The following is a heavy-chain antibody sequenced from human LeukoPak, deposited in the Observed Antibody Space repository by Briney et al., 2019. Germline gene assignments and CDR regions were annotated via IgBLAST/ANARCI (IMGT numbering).Heavy chain of an antibody. D-gene: IGHD3-22*01. CDR1: GFTFSSYG. CDR3: ARVGGYYHHDAFDI. Sequence: GGSLRLSCAASGFTFSSYGMHWVRQAPGKGLEWVAFIRYDGSNKYYADSVKGRFTISGDNAKNSLYLQMNSLRAEDTAVYYCARVGGYYHHDAFDIWGQGTMVTVSS. V-gene: IGHV3-30*02. CDR2: IRYDGSNK. J-gene: IGHJ3*02.